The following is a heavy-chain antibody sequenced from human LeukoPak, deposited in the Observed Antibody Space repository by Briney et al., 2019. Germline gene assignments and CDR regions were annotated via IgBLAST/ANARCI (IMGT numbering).Heavy chain of an antibody. J-gene: IGHJ4*02. D-gene: IGHD2-2*01. Sequence: SETLSLTCAVYGGSFSGYYWSWIRQPPGKGLEWIGEINHSGSTNYNPSLKSRVTISVDTSKNQFSLKLSSVTAADTAVYYCARGKTQCSSTSCPYFDYWGQGTLVTVFS. CDR2: INHSGST. CDR1: GGSFSGYY. V-gene: IGHV4-34*01. CDR3: ARGKTQCSSTSCPYFDY.